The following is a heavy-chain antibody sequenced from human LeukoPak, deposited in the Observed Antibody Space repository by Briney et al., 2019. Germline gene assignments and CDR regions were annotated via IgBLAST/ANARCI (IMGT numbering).Heavy chain of an antibody. D-gene: IGHD3-10*01. CDR3: VRDHSMVRGVLTPLDAFDV. V-gene: IGHV3-48*03. Sequence: GGSLRLSCEASGFTFSSYEMNWIRQAPGKGLEWVSYISTTGSTTYYADSVKGRFTVSRDNAKNSLYLQMNGLRAEDTAVYYCVRDHSMVRGVLTPLDAFDVWAKGQWSPSLQ. CDR1: GFTFSSYE. J-gene: IGHJ3*01. CDR2: ISTTGSTT.